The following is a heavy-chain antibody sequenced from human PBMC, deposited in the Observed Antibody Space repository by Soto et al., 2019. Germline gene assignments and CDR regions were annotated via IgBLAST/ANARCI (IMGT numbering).Heavy chain of an antibody. J-gene: IGHJ4*02. CDR2: ISYDGSNK. V-gene: IGHV3-30*18. CDR3: AKPIAVAGTGFFDY. Sequence: LRLSCAASGFTFRSYGMHWVRQAPGKGLEWVAVISYDGSNKYYADSVKGRFTISRDNSKNTLYLQMNSLRAEDTAVYYCAKPIAVAGTGFFDYWGQGTLVTVSS. CDR1: GFTFRSYG. D-gene: IGHD6-19*01.